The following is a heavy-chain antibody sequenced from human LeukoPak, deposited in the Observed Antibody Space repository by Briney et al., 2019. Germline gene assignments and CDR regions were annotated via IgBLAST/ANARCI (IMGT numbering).Heavy chain of an antibody. J-gene: IGHJ4*02. CDR2: INTDGSIT. V-gene: IGHV3-74*01. D-gene: IGHD3-3*01. CDR3: ASLTIFGVG. CDR1: GFTFSSYW. Sequence: GGSLRLSCAASGFTFSSYWMHWVRQAPGKGLVWVSRINTDGSITNYADSVKGRFTISRDNAKNTLYLQMNSLRAEDTAVYYCASLTIFGVGGGQGTLVTVSS.